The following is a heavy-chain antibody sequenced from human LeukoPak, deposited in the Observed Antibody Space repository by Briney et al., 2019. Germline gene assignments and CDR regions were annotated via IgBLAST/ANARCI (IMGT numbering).Heavy chain of an antibody. Sequence: GGSLRLSCAASSFTFSSYGMHWVRQAPGKGLEWVAVISYDGSNKYYADSVKGRFTISRDNSKNTLYLQMNSLRAEDTAVYYCAKGWIIAADNYYFDYWGQGTLVTVSS. D-gene: IGHD6-13*01. CDR3: AKGWIIAADNYYFDY. CDR2: ISYDGSNK. CDR1: SFTFSSYG. J-gene: IGHJ4*02. V-gene: IGHV3-30*18.